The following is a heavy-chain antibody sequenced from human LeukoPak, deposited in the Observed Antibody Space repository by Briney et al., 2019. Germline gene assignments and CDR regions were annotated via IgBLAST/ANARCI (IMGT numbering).Heavy chain of an antibody. CDR2: ISSSGSTI. CDR1: GFTFSSYS. J-gene: IGHJ3*02. CDR3: ANLKPPAPDGLDI. V-gene: IGHV3-48*01. Sequence: PGGSLRLSCAASGFTFSSYSMNWVRQAPGKGLEWVSYISSSGSTIYYADSVKGRFTISRDNAKNSLWLQMNSLRAEDTAMYYCANLKPPAPDGLDIWGQGTLITVSS. D-gene: IGHD1-14*01.